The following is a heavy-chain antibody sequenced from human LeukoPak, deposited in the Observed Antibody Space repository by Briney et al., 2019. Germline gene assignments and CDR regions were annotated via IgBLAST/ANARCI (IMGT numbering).Heavy chain of an antibody. D-gene: IGHD6-19*01. CDR3: ARVRYSSGWQYFQH. J-gene: IGHJ1*01. Sequence: GGSLRLSCAASGFTFSSYSMNWARQAPGKGLERVSYISSSSSTIYYADSVKGRFTISRDNAKNSLYLQMNSLRAEDTAVYYCARVRYSSGWQYFQHWGQGTLVTVSS. V-gene: IGHV3-48*01. CDR2: ISSSSSTI. CDR1: GFTFSSYS.